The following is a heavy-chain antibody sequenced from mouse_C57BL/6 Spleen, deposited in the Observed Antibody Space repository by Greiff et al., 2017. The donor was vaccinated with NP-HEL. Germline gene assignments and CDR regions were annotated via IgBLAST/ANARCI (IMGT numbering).Heavy chain of an antibody. Sequence: EVKLMESGGGLVKPGGSLKLSCAASGFTFSSYTMSWVRQTPEKRLEWVATISGGGGNTYYPDSVKGRFTISRDNAKNTLYLQMSSLRSEDTALYYCASPLYGYAFMDYWGQGTSVTVSS. CDR2: ISGGGGNT. D-gene: IGHD2-2*01. J-gene: IGHJ4*01. CDR3: ASPLYGYAFMDY. V-gene: IGHV5-9*01. CDR1: GFTFSSYT.